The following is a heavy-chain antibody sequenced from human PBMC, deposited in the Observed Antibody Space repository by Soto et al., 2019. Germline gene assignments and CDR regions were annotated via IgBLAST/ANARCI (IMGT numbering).Heavy chain of an antibody. J-gene: IGHJ1*01. V-gene: IGHV1-3*01. CDR3: ARDPCLIRCPEY. CDR2: INAGNGNT. D-gene: IGHD2-15*01. Sequence: QVQLVQSGAEVKKPGASVKVSCKASGYTFTTYAMHWVRQAPGQRFEWMGWINAGNGNTKSSQKFQGRVTITTDTSASTAYMALSSLRSAATAVYSCARDPCLIRCPEYWCQGTLVTGSS. CDR1: GYTFTTYA.